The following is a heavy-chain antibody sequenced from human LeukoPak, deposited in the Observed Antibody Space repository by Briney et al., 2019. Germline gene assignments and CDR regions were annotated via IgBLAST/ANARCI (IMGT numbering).Heavy chain of an antibody. J-gene: IGHJ4*02. V-gene: IGHV3-30*03. CDR3: ADGDWNY. CDR1: GFTFSSYG. D-gene: IGHD2-21*02. CDR2: ISYDGSNK. Sequence: GGSLRLSCAASGFTFSSYGMHWVRQTPGKGLEWVAVISYDGSNKYYADSVKGRFTISRDNSKNTLYLQMNSLRAEDTAVYYCADGDWNYWGQGTLVTVSS.